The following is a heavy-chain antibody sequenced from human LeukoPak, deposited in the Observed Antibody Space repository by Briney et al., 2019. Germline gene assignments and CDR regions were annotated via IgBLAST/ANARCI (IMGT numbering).Heavy chain of an antibody. V-gene: IGHV1-46*01. CDR1: GYTFTNSY. D-gene: IGHD5-24*01. CDR3: ARIRDGYNDAYDI. Sequence: ASVKVSCRASGYTFTNSYIHWVRQAPGQVLEWMGLINPDGGNTNYAQNFQGRVTLTRDTSTSTVYMELSSLRSEDTAIYYCARIRDGYNDAYDIWGQGTVVTVPS. CDR2: INPDGGNT. J-gene: IGHJ3*02.